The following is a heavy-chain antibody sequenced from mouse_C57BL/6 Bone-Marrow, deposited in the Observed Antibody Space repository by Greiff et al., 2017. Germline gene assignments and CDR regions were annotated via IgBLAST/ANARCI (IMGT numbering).Heavy chain of an antibody. CDR2: IDPENGDT. J-gene: IGHJ2*01. D-gene: IGHD1-1*01. CDR3: TTVVHY. CDR1: GFNIKDDY. Sequence: EVKLMESGVELVRPGASVKLSCTASGFNIKDDYMHWVKQRPEQGLEWIGWIDPENGDTEYASKFQGKATITADTSSNTAYLQLSSLTSEDTAVYYCTTVVHYWGQGTTLTVSS. V-gene: IGHV14-4*01.